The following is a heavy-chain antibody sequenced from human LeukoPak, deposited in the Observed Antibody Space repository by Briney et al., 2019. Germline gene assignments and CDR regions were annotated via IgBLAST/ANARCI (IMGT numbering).Heavy chain of an antibody. V-gene: IGHV1-46*03. CDR2: INPSGGIT. D-gene: IGHD3-22*01. CDR1: GYTFTSYY. CDR3: ARDRPYDSSGYYSGYWYFDL. J-gene: IGHJ2*01. Sequence: ASVKVSCKASGYTFTSYYMHWVRQAPGQGLEWMGIINPSGGITSYAQKFQGRVTIPRDTSTSTVYMGLSSLRSGDPAVYYSARDRPYDSSGYYSGYWYFDLWGRGTLVTVSS.